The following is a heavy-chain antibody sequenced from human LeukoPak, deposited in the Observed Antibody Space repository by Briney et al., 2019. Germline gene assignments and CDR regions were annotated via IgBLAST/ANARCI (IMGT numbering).Heavy chain of an antibody. D-gene: IGHD4-11*01. V-gene: IGHV3-30-3*01. J-gene: IGHJ4*02. Sequence: PGGSLRLSCAASGFTFRTYTMHWVRQAPGKGLEWVASISYDGYYKYYAESVKGPFIISRDDSGNTVYLQMNSLRPEDTGVYYCAKDAQRGFDYSNSLEYWGQGTPVTVST. CDR1: GFTFRTYT. CDR3: AKDAQRGFDYSNSLEY. CDR2: ISYDGYYK.